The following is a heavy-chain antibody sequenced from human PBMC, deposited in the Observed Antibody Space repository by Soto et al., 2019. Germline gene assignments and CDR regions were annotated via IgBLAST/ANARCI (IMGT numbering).Heavy chain of an antibody. CDR2: ISAYNGNT. V-gene: IGHV1-18*01. CDR1: GYTFTSYG. CDR3: ARVFNQIFCIGGSCEYPDYYYYYYGMDV. D-gene: IGHD2-15*01. J-gene: IGHJ6*02. Sequence: ASVKVSCKASGYTFTSYGISWVRQAPGQGLEWMGWISAYNGNTNYAQKHQGRVTMTTDTSTSTAYMELRSLRSDDTAVYYCARVFNQIFCIGGSCEYPDYYYYYYGMDVWGQGTTVTISS.